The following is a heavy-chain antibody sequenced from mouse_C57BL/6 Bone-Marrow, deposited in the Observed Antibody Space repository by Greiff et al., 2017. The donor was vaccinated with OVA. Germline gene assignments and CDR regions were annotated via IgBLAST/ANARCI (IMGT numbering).Heavy chain of an antibody. CDR3: ARQGAWFAY. V-gene: IGHV5-12*01. CDR1: GFTFSDYY. Sequence: EVQVVESGGGLVQPGGSLKLSCAASGFTFSDYYMYWVRQTPEKRLEWVAYISNGGGSTYYPDTVKGRFTISRDNAKNTLYLQMSRRKSEDTAMYYCARQGAWFAYWGQGTLVTVSA. J-gene: IGHJ3*01. CDR2: ISNGGGST.